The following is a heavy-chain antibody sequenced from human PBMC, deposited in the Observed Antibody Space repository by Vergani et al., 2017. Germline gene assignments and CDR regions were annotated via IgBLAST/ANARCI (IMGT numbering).Heavy chain of an antibody. J-gene: IGHJ6*02. D-gene: IGHD3-10*01. CDR3: AGIRITMVRGVSDRYYYYGMDV. Sequence: QVQLQESGPGLVKPSQTLSLTCTVSGGSISSGGYYWSWIRQHPGTGLEWIGYIYYSGSTYYNPSLKSRVTISVDTSKNQFSLKLSSVTAADTAVYYCAGIRITMVRGVSDRYYYYGMDVWGQGTTVTVSS. CDR2: IYYSGST. V-gene: IGHV4-31*03. CDR1: GGSISSGGYY.